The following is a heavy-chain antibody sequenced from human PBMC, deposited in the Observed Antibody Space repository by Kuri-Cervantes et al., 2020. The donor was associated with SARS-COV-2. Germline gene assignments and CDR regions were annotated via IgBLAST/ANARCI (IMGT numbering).Heavy chain of an antibody. CDR2: ISYDGSNK. V-gene: IGHV3-30-3*02. D-gene: IGHD3-10*01. CDR1: GFTFSSYA. CDR3: AKHAMVRGVIITKAGGTDY. Sequence: GESLKISCAASGFTFSSYAMHWVRQAPGKGLEWVAVISYDGSNKYYADSVKGRFTISRDNPKNTLYLQMNSLRAEDTAVYYCAKHAMVRGVIITKAGGTDYWGQGTLVTVSS. J-gene: IGHJ4*02.